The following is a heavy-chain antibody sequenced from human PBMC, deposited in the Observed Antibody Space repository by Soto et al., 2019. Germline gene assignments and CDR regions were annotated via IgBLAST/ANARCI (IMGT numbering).Heavy chain of an antibody. J-gene: IGHJ6*03. CDR3: ARGTAGDFWSGYYSSTYMDV. Sequence: ASVKGSCKASRYTFTDYYMHWVRQAPGQGLEWMGWINPNSGGTNYAQKFQGWVTMTRDTSISTAYMEVSRLRSDDTAVYYCARGTAGDFWSGYYSSTYMDVWGKGTTVTVSS. CDR2: INPNSGGT. D-gene: IGHD3-3*01. CDR1: RYTFTDYY. V-gene: IGHV1-2*04.